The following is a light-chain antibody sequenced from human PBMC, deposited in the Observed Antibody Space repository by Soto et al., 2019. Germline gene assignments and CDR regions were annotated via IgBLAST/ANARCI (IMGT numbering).Light chain of an antibody. Sequence: DIQMTQSPYTLSASVGDRVTITCRASQGISTWLAWYQQKPGTAPKLLIYDASSLESGVPSRFSGSGSGTEFTLTINNLQPDDLATYICQQFDDYPFTFGPGTKVDIK. J-gene: IGKJ3*01. CDR1: QGISTW. CDR2: DAS. CDR3: QQFDDYPFT. V-gene: IGKV1-5*01.